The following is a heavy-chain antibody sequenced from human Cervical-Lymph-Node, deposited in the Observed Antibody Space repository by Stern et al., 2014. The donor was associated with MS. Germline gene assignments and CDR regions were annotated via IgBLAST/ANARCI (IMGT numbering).Heavy chain of an antibody. CDR2: VIPKSGNA. V-gene: IGHV1-2*02. D-gene: IGHD3-10*01. CDR3: ARGGPYDY. CDR1: GYTFTDYY. J-gene: IGHJ4*02. Sequence: QVQLVQSGAEVKKPGASVKVSCKASGYTFTDYYVHWVRQAPGQGLEWMGWVIPKSGNANLAQRFQGRITVTRDTSVSTAYMERGGLRFDDTAVYYWARGGPYDYGGQGTLVTVPS.